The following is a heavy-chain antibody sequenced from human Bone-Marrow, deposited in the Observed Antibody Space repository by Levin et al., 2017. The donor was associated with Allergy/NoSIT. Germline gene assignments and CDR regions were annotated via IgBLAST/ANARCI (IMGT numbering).Heavy chain of an antibody. Sequence: ASVKVSCKASGGTFSSYAISWVRQAPGQGLEWMGRIIPILGIANYAQKFQGRVTITADKSTSTAYMELSSLRSEDTAVYYCARDRGVVVPAAIKGWFDPWGQGTLVTVSS. CDR3: ARDRGVVVPAAIKGWFDP. CDR2: IIPILGIA. CDR1: GGTFSSYA. V-gene: IGHV1-69*04. J-gene: IGHJ5*02. D-gene: IGHD2-2*02.